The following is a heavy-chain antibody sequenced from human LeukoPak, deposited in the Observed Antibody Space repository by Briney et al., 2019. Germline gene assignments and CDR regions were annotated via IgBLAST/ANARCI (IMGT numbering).Heavy chain of an antibody. V-gene: IGHV3-33*06. D-gene: IGHD3-16*01. CDR1: GFMFSRLG. Sequence: GRSLRLSCTASGFMFSRLGMRWVRQAPGEWLEWVAMIWHDGSVEEYADSVKGRFTISRDNSQNTLYLQMNSLRDDDTAVYYCAKEGDQFRGYLDAWGKGTTVTVSS. CDR3: AKEGDQFRGYLDA. J-gene: IGHJ6*03. CDR2: IWHDGSVE.